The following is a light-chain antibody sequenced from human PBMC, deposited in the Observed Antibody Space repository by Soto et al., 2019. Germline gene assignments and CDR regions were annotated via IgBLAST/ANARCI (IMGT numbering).Light chain of an antibody. Sequence: QSALTQPASVSGSPGQSITISCTGTSSDIGSNNYVSWFQQRPGKAPTLIIYEVSNRPSGVSTHFSGSKSGNTASLTISGLLPEDEAEYYCSSYTTTTRLFDGGTKVTVL. CDR2: EVS. CDR3: SSYTTTTRL. J-gene: IGLJ3*02. CDR1: SSDIGSNNY. V-gene: IGLV2-14*01.